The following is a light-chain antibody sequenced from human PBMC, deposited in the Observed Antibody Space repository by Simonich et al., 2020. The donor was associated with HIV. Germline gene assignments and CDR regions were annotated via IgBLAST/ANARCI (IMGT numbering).Light chain of an antibody. CDR3: AAWDDSLNGHVI. V-gene: IGLV1-44*01. CDR1: NPNIGSNT. CDR2: RKN. Sequence: QSVLTQPPSASGTPGQRVNISCSGSNPNIGSNTVNWNQQLPGTAPKLSIYRKNQRPSGVPYRFFGSKSGTAASLASSGLQSEDEADYYCAAWDDSLNGHVIFGGGTKLTVV. J-gene: IGLJ2*01.